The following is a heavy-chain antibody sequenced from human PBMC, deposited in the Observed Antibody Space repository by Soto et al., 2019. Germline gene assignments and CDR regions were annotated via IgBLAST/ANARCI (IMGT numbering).Heavy chain of an antibody. CDR2: IYYTGNS. V-gene: IGHV4-31*03. J-gene: IGHJ4*02. CDR3: AREQWGFDS. Sequence: QVQLQESGPELVKSSQTLSLTCTVSNGSISTNGRYWPWIRQRPGQGLEWIAYIYYTGNSYYNPSLKSRLTISIDTSKNQFSLTLRSVTAADTAVYYCAREQWGFDSWGQGTLVTVSS. D-gene: IGHD6-19*01. CDR1: NGSISTNGRY.